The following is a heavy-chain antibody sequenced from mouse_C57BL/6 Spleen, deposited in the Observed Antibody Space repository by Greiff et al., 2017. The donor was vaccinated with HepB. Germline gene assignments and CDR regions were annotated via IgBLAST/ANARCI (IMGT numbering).Heavy chain of an antibody. Sequence: VQLQQSGAELVKPGASVKLSCKASGYTFTEYSIHWVKQRSGQGLEWIGWFYPGSGSIKYNEKFKDKATLTVDKSSSTVSMELSRLTSEDSAVYFCAKHEESHLLGYAMDYWGQGTSVTVSS. CDR3: AKHEESHLLGYAMDY. CDR2: FYPGSGSI. V-gene: IGHV1-62-2*01. J-gene: IGHJ4*01. CDR1: GYTFTEYS. D-gene: IGHD2-1*01.